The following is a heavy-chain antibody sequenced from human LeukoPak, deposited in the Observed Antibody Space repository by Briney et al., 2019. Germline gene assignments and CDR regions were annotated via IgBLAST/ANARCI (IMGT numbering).Heavy chain of an antibody. D-gene: IGHD3-16*01. J-gene: IGHJ4*02. V-gene: IGHV3-9*01. CDR3: AKDMADYVWGSLVPGYFDY. CDR1: GFTFDDYA. Sequence: GGSLRLSCAASGFTFDDYAMHWVRQAPGKGLEWVSGISWNSGSIGYADSVKGRFTISRDNAKNSLYLQMNSLRAEDTALYYCAKDMADYVWGSLVPGYFDYWGQGTLVTVSS. CDR2: ISWNSGSI.